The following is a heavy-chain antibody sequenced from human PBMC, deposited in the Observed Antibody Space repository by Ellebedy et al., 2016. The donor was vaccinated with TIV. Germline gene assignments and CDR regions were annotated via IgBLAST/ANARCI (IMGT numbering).Heavy chain of an antibody. CDR2: MNPDGSEK. V-gene: IGHV3-7*03. J-gene: IGHJ4*02. D-gene: IGHD5-24*01. Sequence: GESLKISXVVSGFSFIDSWMSWVRQVPGKGLEWVAHMNPDGSEKNYVDSVKGRFTISRDNSKDSLYLQMNSLRGEDTAVYYCATWRWQQSEFEYWGQGTLVTVSS. CDR3: ATWRWQQSEFEY. CDR1: GFSFIDSW.